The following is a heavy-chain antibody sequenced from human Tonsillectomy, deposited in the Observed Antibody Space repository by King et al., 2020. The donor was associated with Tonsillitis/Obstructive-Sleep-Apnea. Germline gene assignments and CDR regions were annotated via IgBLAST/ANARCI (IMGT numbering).Heavy chain of an antibody. CDR3: ARLRELGIPERYYYMGV. Sequence: QLVQSGAEVKKPGASVKVSCKASGYTFTSYGISWVRQAPGQGLEWMGWISAYNGNTNYAQKLQGRVTMTTDTSTSTAYMELRSLRYDDTAVYYCARLRELGIPERYYYMGVWGKGPTVIVSS. V-gene: IGHV1-18*01. CDR2: ISAYNGNT. D-gene: IGHD7-27*01. J-gene: IGHJ6*03. CDR1: GYTFTSYG.